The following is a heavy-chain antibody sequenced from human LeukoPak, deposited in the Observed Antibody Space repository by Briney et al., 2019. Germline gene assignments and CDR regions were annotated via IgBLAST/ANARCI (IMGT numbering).Heavy chain of an antibody. Sequence: PAASVKVSCKVSGYTLTELSMHWVRQAPGKGLEWMGGFDPEDGETIYAQKFQGRVTMTEDTSTDTAYMELSSLRSEDTAVYYCATGAIFGVVIRYYFDYWGQGTLVTVSS. CDR3: ATGAIFGVVIRYYFDY. CDR2: FDPEDGET. V-gene: IGHV1-24*01. J-gene: IGHJ4*02. D-gene: IGHD3-3*01. CDR1: GYTLTELS.